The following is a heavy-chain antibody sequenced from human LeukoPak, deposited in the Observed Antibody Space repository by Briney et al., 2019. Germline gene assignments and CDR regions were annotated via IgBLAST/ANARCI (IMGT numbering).Heavy chain of an antibody. CDR2: ISGSGDNT. V-gene: IGHV3-23*01. J-gene: IGHJ6*01. D-gene: IGHD1-26*01. CDR1: RVTPCVFA. Sequence: PRRSLRPSRALSRVTPCVFAMRWGPGSPGGGLGWVSGISGSGDNTLYADSVKGRFTIYRDNSKNTLYLEMNSLRAEDTAIYYCAKMKGHPLPKYYMDVWGQGTTVTVSS. CDR3: AKMKGHPLPKYYMDV.